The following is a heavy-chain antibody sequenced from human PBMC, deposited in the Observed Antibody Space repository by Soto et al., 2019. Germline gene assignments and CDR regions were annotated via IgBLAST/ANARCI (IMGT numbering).Heavy chain of an antibody. V-gene: IGHV4-61*01. Sequence: PSETLSLTCTVSGGSVSSNSEYWTWLRQPPGKGLEWIGYFFSSGSTNYNPSLKSRVTISVDTSKNQFSLKLSSVTAADTAVYYCAREGLTGTIGLYYYYGMDVWGQGTTVTVSS. CDR3: AREGLTGTIGLYYYYGMDV. J-gene: IGHJ6*02. CDR1: GGSVSSNSEY. D-gene: IGHD1-7*01. CDR2: FFSSGST.